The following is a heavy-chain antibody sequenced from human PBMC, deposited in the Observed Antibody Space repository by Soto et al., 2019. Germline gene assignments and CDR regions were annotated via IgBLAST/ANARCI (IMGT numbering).Heavy chain of an antibody. CDR2: INDRGSI. J-gene: IGHJ2*01. Sequence: QVQLQQWGAGPLRPLETLSLTCGVSGGSFSGYYGAWIRQSPGKGLEWSGEINDRGSINYNPSLKSGVSIAVVTSKNHYSLNLRSVTAADTAVYYCARESHDILTGPPWVWYFDLWGRGTLVTVSS. CDR1: GGSFSGYY. V-gene: IGHV4-34*01. CDR3: ARESHDILTGPPWVWYFDL. D-gene: IGHD3-9*01.